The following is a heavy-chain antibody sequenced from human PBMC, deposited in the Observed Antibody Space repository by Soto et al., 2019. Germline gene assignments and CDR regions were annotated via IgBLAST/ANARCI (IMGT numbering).Heavy chain of an antibody. CDR1: GGSVNTAPYH. J-gene: IGHJ4*02. D-gene: IGHD3-22*01. Sequence: SETMSLTCTVSGGSVNTAPYHWSWIRQSPRNGLEWIGNIYYTGSTNYNPSFESRVAISLDTSNNQFSLRLTSLTAADTAVYFCARDHHSYYDTSGYYPYFDFWGQGTLVTVSS. CDR3: ARDHHSYYDTSGYYPYFDF. V-gene: IGHV4-61*01. CDR2: IYYTGST.